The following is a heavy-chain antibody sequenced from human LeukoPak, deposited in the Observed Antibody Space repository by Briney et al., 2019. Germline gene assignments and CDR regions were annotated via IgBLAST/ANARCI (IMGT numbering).Heavy chain of an antibody. D-gene: IGHD4-17*01. J-gene: IGHJ4*02. V-gene: IGHV3-23*01. CDR3: AKYHGDTPTDLDY. CDR1: VFTFSTYA. Sequence: GGSLRLSCAASVFTFSTYAMSWVRQTPGKGLEWVSGISGSGGSTFYADSVKGRFAISRDNSKDTLSLQMNSLRAEDTAVYYCAKYHGDTPTDLDYWGQGTLVTVSS. CDR2: ISGSGGST.